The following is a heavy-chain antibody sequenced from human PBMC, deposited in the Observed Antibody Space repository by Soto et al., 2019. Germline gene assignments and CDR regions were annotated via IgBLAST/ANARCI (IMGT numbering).Heavy chain of an antibody. Sequence: PSETLSLTCTVSGGSISSGGYYWSWIRQHPGKGLEWIGYIYYSGSTYYNPSLKSRVTISVDTSKNQFSLKLSSVTAADTAVYYCARGTARTHAFDIWGQGTIVNVSS. CDR2: IYYSGST. CDR1: GGSISSGGYY. CDR3: ARGTARTHAFDI. V-gene: IGHV4-31*03. D-gene: IGHD6-6*01. J-gene: IGHJ3*02.